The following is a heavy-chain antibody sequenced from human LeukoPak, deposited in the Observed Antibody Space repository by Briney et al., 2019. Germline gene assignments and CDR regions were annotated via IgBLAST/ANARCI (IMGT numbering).Heavy chain of an antibody. CDR3: AKKRGTGIAAEAFDY. CDR2: ISGSGGST. Sequence: GGSLRLSCAASGFTFSSYAMSWVRQAPGKGLEWVSAISGSGGSTYYADSVKGRFAISRDNSKNTLYLQMNSLRAEDTAVYYCAKKRGTGIAAEAFDYWGQGTLVTVSS. J-gene: IGHJ4*02. CDR1: GFTFSSYA. V-gene: IGHV3-23*01. D-gene: IGHD6-13*01.